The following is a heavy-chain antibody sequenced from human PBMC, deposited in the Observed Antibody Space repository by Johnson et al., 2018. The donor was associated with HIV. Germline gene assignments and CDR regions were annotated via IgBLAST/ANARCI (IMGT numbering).Heavy chain of an antibody. Sequence: VQLVESGGGLVKPGGSLRLSCAASGFTFSDYYMSWIRQAPGKGLEWVSGISWNSGSIGYADSVKGRFTISRDNAKNSLYLQMNILRAEETALYYCAKARPHKVGAFDLDAFDIWGQGTMVTVSS. J-gene: IGHJ3*02. V-gene: IGHV3-9*01. D-gene: IGHD1-26*01. CDR1: GFTFSDYY. CDR3: AKARPHKVGAFDLDAFDI. CDR2: ISWNSGSI.